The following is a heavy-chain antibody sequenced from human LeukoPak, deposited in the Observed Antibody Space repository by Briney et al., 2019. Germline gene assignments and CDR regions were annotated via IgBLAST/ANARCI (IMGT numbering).Heavy chain of an antibody. D-gene: IGHD5-18*01. Sequence: PSETLSFTCIVSGGSISSYYSSWIRQPPGKGLEWIGYISYSGSTNYNPSLKSRVTISVDTSKNQFSLKLSSVTAADTAVYYCARAGGYSYGQFDYWGQGTLVTVSS. V-gene: IGHV4-59*08. J-gene: IGHJ4*02. CDR1: GGSISSYY. CDR3: ARAGGYSYGQFDY. CDR2: ISYSGST.